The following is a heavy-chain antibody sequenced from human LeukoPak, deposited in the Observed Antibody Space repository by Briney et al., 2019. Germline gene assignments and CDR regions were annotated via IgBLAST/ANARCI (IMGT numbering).Heavy chain of an antibody. D-gene: IGHD1-20*01. J-gene: IGHJ4*02. CDR3: TKDLTGKEDY. Sequence: GGSLRLSGAASGFTFSSYSMNWVRQALGKGLEWVSSISSSSSYIYYADSVKGRFTISRDNAKNTLYLQMNTLRIEDTGVYYCTKDLTGKEDYWGQGTLVTVSS. CDR1: GFTFSSYS. CDR2: ISSSSSYI. V-gene: IGHV3-21*01.